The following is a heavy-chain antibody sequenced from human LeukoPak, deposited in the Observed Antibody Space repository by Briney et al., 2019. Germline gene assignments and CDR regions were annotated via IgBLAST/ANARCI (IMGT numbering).Heavy chain of an antibody. CDR1: GFTFSSYW. J-gene: IGHJ4*02. V-gene: IGHV3-7*01. D-gene: IGHD3-10*01. CDR3: ASTYYYGSGSYSAFDY. CDR2: IKQDGSEK. Sequence: SGGSLRLSCAASGFTFSSYWMSWVRQAPGKGLEWVANIKQDGSEKYYVDSVKGRFTISRDNAKNSLYLQMNSLSAEDTAVYYCASTYYYGSGSYSAFDYWGQGTLVTVSS.